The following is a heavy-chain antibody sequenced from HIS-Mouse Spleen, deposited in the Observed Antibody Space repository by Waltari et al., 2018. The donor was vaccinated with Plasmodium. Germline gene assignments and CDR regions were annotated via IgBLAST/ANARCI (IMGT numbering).Heavy chain of an antibody. CDR1: GGSISSSSYY. J-gene: IGHJ4*02. CDR3: ARRGGSYYYFDY. CDR2: IYYSGST. V-gene: IGHV4-39*01. Sequence: QLQLQESGPGLVTPSETLSLPCTVSGGSISSSSYYWGWIRHPPGKGLEWIGSIYYSGSTYYNPSLKSRVTISVDTSKNQFSLKLSSVTAADTAVYYCARRGGSYYYFDYWGQGTLVTVSS. D-gene: IGHD1-26*01.